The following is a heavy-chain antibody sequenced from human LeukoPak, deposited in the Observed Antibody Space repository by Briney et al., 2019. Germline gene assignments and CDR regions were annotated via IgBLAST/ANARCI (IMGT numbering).Heavy chain of an antibody. V-gene: IGHV4-61*01. CDR3: ARGTYYYDSSGYYFDY. CDR2: IYYRGTT. CDR1: GASISSGSHY. J-gene: IGHJ4*02. D-gene: IGHD3-22*01. Sequence: PSETLSLTCVVSGASISSGSHYWNWIRQSPGRGLEWIGHIYYRGTTNYTPSLKSRVTISVDTSMNQFSLRLTSVTAADTAVYYCARGTYYYDSSGYYFDYWGQGTLVTVSS.